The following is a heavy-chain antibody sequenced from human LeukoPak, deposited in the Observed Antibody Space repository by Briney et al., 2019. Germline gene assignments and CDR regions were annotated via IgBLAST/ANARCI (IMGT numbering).Heavy chain of an antibody. V-gene: IGHV3-23*01. CDR1: GFTFSSYA. CDR3: AKHYYDSSGYYRKLNYFDY. CDR2: ISGSGGST. J-gene: IGHJ4*02. Sequence: GGSLRLSCAASGFTFSSYAMSWVRQAPGKGLEWVSAISGSGGSTYYADSVKGRFTISRDNSKNTLYLQMNSLRAEDTAAYYCAKHYYDSSGYYRKLNYFDYWGQGTLVTVSS. D-gene: IGHD3-22*01.